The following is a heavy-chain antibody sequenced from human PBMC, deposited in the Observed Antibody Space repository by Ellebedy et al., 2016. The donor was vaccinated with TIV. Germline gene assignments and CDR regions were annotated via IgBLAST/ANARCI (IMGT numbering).Heavy chain of an antibody. J-gene: IGHJ4*02. CDR3: ARDRTYAY. CDR1: GYTFTGYY. CDR2: INPNSSDT. D-gene: IGHD2-2*01. Sequence: AASVKVSCKASGYTFTGYYMHWVRQAPGQGLEWMGWINPNSSDTKYAQKFQGRVTVTRDTSISTAYMELSSLRSDDTAVYYCARDRTYAYWGQGTLVTVSS. V-gene: IGHV1-2*02.